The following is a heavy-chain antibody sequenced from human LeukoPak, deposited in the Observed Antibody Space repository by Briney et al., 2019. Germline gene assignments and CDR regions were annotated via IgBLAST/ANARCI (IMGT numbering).Heavy chain of an antibody. CDR3: ARDLNAADY. V-gene: IGHV1-2*06. Sequence: ASVKVACKASGYTFTSSGISWVRQAPGQGLEWMGRINPNSGATNYAQKFQGRVTMTRDTSISTAYMELSRLRSDDTAVYYCARDLNAADYWGQGTLVTVSS. J-gene: IGHJ4*02. CDR2: INPNSGAT. CDR1: GYTFTSSG.